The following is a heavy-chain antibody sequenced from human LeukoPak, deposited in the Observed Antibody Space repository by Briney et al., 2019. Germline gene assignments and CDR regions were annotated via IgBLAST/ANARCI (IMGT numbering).Heavy chain of an antibody. V-gene: IGHV3-30*18. CDR2: ISFDGSNN. CDR3: AKSVGAQPGFDF. Sequence: PGRSLSLSCTASGFTFSNYGMHWVRQAPGKGLEWVAVISFDGSNNAYLDSVKGRFTISRDNSKNTLYLHMNSLKAEDTAVYYCAKSVGAQPGFDFWGQGTLVTVSS. CDR1: GFTFSNYG. D-gene: IGHD6-6*01. J-gene: IGHJ4*02.